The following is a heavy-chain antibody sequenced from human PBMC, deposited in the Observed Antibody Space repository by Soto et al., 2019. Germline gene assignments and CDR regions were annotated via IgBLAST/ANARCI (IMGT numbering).Heavy chain of an antibody. Sequence: QVQLVQSGEEVRKPGASWKVSCKASGYILVNYGIAWVRQAPGQGLEWMGWISPYTGNTHSATKVQGRLTMTTDTSTSTAYMDLGSLTSDDTAVYYCVMVDNYVTPTPQDVWGQGTTVTVSS. V-gene: IGHV1-18*01. CDR1: GYILVNYG. J-gene: IGHJ6*02. CDR2: ISPYTGNT. D-gene: IGHD3-16*01. CDR3: VMVDNYVTPTPQDV.